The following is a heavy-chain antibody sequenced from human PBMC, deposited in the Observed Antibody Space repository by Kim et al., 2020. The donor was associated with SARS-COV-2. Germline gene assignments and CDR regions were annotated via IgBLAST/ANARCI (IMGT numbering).Heavy chain of an antibody. J-gene: IGHJ3*02. Sequence: ASVKVSCKASGYTFTRYHMHWVRQAPGQGLEWMGLINPSDGSTSYTRKLHERVTMTRATTKTTVYMVLSRLTSEDTAEYYSGREEGIILAADI. CDR1: GYTFTRYH. CDR3: GREEGIILAADI. CDR2: INPSDGST. V-gene: IGHV1-46*04. D-gene: IGHD2-8*02.